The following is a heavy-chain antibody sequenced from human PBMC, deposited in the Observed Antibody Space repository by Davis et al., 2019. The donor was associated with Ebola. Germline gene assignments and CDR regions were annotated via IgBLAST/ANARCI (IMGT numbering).Heavy chain of an antibody. J-gene: IGHJ5*02. D-gene: IGHD3-16*01. CDR3: AREAVWRFDP. V-gene: IGHV3-7*03. CDR2: IRQDGSEK. Sequence: PGGSLRLSCAASGFSFSSHWMSWVRQAPGKGLEWVANIRQDGSEKHYVDSVKGRFTISRDNAKNSLYLQMNSLRAEDTAVYYCAREAVWRFDPSGQGTLVTVSS. CDR1: GFSFSSHW.